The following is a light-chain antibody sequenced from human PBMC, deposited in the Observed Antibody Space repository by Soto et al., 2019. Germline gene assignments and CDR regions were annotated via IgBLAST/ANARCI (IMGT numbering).Light chain of an antibody. CDR1: SGSIASNY. CDR2: EDN. V-gene: IGLV6-57*02. Sequence: NFKLTQPHSVSESPGKTVTISCTGSSGSIASNYVQWYQQRPGSAPTTVIYEDNQRPSGVPDRFSGSIDSSSNSASLTISGLKTEDEADYYCQSYDSSNLNVFGSGTQLTVL. CDR3: QSYDSSNLNV. J-gene: IGLJ6*01.